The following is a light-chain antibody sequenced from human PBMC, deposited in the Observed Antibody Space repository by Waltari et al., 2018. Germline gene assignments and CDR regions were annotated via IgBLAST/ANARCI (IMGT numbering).Light chain of an antibody. CDR1: SSNIGSNY. CDR2: RNN. Sequence: QSVLTQPPSASGTPGQRVTISCSGSSSNIGSNYVYWYQQLPGTAPKLLIYRNNRRSSGVPDRFSGSKSGTSASLAISGLRSEDEADYYCAAWDDSLSGVFGGGTKLTVL. J-gene: IGLJ3*02. CDR3: AAWDDSLSGV. V-gene: IGLV1-47*01.